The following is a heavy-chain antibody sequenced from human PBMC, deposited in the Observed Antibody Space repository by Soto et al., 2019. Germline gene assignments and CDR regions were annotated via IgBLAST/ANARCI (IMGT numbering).Heavy chain of an antibody. J-gene: IGHJ4*02. CDR2: IYWNDDK. CDR3: ALPHGDC. V-gene: IGHV2-5*01. CDR1: GFSLSTSGVG. Sequence: QITLKASGPTLVKPTQTLTLTCTFSGFSLSTSGVGVGCIRQPPGKPLEWLALIYWNDDKRYSPSLQSRLTIPKDTSKTPVVLTMTNVVPVDTATYYCALPHGDCWGQGTLVTVSS.